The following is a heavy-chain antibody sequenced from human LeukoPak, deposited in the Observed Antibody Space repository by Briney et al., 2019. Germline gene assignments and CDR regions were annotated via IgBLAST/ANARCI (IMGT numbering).Heavy chain of an antibody. D-gene: IGHD3-10*02. V-gene: IGHV3-23*01. CDR2: ISVSGAGT. CDR3: ARGVNYFVLAY. Sequence: GGSLRLSCAASGFTFSTYAMSWVRQAPGKGLEWVSAISVSGAGTYYADSVKGRFTISRDNSKNTLYLQMNSLSAEDTAVYYCARGVNYFVLAYWGQGTLVTVSS. J-gene: IGHJ4*02. CDR1: GFTFSTYA.